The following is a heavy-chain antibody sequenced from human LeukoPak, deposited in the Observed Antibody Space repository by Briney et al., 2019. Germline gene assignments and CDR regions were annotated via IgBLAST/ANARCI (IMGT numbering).Heavy chain of an antibody. CDR1: GYTFSGYY. CDR2: INPNSGGT. J-gene: IGHJ4*02. Sequence: GASVKVSCKASGYTFSGYYMHWVRQAPGQGLEWMGWINPNSGGTNYAQKFQGRVTMTRDTSISTAYMELSRLRSDDTAVYYCASRRDGYCGSTGCSEGLDYWGQGALVTVSS. V-gene: IGHV1-2*02. D-gene: IGHD2-2*01. CDR3: ASRRDGYCGSTGCSEGLDY.